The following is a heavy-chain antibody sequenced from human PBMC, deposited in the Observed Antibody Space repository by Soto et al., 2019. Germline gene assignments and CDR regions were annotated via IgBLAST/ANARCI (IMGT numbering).Heavy chain of an antibody. V-gene: IGHV3-33*01. CDR2: IWSDGGNR. CDR3: XXSGXXXXXSMXNYXXYGLDV. J-gene: IGHJ6*02. D-gene: IGHD5-18*01. CDR1: AXTFSDHG. Sequence: QLVXSGGGVVQPGGSLRLSCSATASAXTFSDHGMHWVRQXPXXXLXWLAGIWSDGGNRYYADSVKGRFTISRDNSENTLYLQMNSLSDEDTXVXXCXXSGXXXXXSMXNYXXYGLDVWGQGTTVAVSS.